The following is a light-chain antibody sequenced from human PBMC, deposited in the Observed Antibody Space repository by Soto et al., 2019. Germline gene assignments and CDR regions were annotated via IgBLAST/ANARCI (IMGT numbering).Light chain of an antibody. CDR3: QHLNSYPPT. CDR1: QGISSN. Sequence: DIQLTQSPSSLSASVGDRVTITCRASQGISSNLAWYQQKPGKAPKLLIYAASTLQSGVPSRFSGSGSGTEFTLTISRLQPEDCATYYCQHLNSYPPTFGQGTKVEIK. V-gene: IGKV1-9*01. CDR2: AAS. J-gene: IGKJ1*01.